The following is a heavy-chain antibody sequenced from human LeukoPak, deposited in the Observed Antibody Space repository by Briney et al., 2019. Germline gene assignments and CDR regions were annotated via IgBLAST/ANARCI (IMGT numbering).Heavy chain of an antibody. D-gene: IGHD6-6*01. CDR1: GFTLSDCY. V-gene: IGHV3-11*01. J-gene: IGHJ5*02. CDR2: ISSSGSTI. Sequence: GGSLRLSCAASGFTLSDCYMSWIRQAPGKGLEWVSYISSSGSTIYYADSVKGRFTISRDNAKNSLYLQMNSLRAEDTAVYYCARDVGIAARQDWFDPWGQGTLVTVSS. CDR3: ARDVGIAARQDWFDP.